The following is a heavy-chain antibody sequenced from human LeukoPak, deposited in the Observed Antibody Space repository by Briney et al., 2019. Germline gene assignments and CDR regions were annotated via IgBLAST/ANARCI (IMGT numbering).Heavy chain of an antibody. V-gene: IGHV3-48*03. CDR1: GFTFSSYA. J-gene: IGHJ4*02. D-gene: IGHD5-18*01. Sequence: GGSLRLSCAASGFTFSSYAMSWVRQAPGKGLEWVTYISSSGSTIYYADYVKGRFTVSRDNAKNSLYLQMNNLRAEDTALYYCGRDRVGGRGYSLDYLGQGTLVTVSS. CDR3: GRDRVGGRGYSLDY. CDR2: ISSSGSTI.